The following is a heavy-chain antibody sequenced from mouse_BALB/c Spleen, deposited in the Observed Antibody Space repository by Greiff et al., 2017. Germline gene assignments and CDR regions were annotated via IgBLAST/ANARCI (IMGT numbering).Heavy chain of an antibody. J-gene: IGHJ4*01. CDR2: IDPANGNT. CDR1: GFNIKDTY. V-gene: IGHV14-3*02. Sequence: EVQLQQSGAELVKPGASVKLSCTASGFNIKDTYMHWVKQRPEQGLEWIGRIDPANGNTKYDPKFQGKATITADTSSNTAYLQLSILTSEDTAVYYCDRASDGYDQYYAMDYWGQGTSVTVSS. CDR3: DRASDGYDQYYAMDY. D-gene: IGHD2-3*01.